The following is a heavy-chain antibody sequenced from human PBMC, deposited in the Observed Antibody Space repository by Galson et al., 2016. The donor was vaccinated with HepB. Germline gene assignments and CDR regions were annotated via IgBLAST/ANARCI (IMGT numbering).Heavy chain of an antibody. CDR2: IKTDGSIT. Sequence: SLRLSCAASGFTFSNYWMYWVRQAPGKGLVWVSRIKTDGSITGYADSVKGRFTISRANGKKTMYLQMNSLRGEDTAVYYCASEILGHCSGGSCYTGDHWGQGTLVTVSS. V-gene: IGHV3-74*01. CDR3: ASEILGHCSGGSCYTGDH. D-gene: IGHD2-15*01. J-gene: IGHJ4*02. CDR1: GFTFSNYW.